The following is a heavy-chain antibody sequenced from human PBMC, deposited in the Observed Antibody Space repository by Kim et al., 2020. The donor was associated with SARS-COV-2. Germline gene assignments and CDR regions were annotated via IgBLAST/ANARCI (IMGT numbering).Heavy chain of an antibody. CDR1: GYTFTSYD. CDR2: MNPNSGNT. CDR3: ARGGADYYDSSGYYYVGPRNWFDP. V-gene: IGHV1-8*01. J-gene: IGHJ5*02. D-gene: IGHD3-22*01. Sequence: ASVKVSCKASGYTFTSYDINWVRQATGQGLEWMGWMNPNSGNTGYAQKFQGRVTMTRNTSISTAYMELSSLRSEDTAVYYCARGGADYYDSSGYYYVGPRNWFDPWGQGTLVTVSS.